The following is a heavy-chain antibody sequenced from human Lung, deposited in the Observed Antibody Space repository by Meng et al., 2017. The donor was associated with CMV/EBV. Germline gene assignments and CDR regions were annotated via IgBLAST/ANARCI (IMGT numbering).Heavy chain of an antibody. D-gene: IGHD1-1*01. Sequence: GESXKISCEASGFTFSNYGMHWVRQAPGKGLEWVAYIRFDGTQTYYSDSVKGRFAIFRDNSKNTLYLQMHSLTTEDTAMFYCAKVAESTTSPYNYFGAWWQGTLVTVSS. CDR1: GFTFSNYG. J-gene: IGHJ5*02. CDR2: IRFDGTQT. V-gene: IGHV3-30*02. CDR3: AKVAESTTSPYNYFGA.